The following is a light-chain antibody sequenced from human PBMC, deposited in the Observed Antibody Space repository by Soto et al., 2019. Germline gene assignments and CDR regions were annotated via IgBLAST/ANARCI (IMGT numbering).Light chain of an antibody. Sequence: QSVLTQPASVSGSPGQPITISWTGTSSDIGGYKYVSWYQQHPGKAPKLIIFEVSNRPSGVSDRFSGSNSGNTASLTISGLQAEDEADYYCTSYSRYSVLVFGGGTKVTVL. V-gene: IGLV2-14*01. CDR3: TSYSRYSVLV. CDR2: EVS. CDR1: SSDIGGYKY. J-gene: IGLJ3*02.